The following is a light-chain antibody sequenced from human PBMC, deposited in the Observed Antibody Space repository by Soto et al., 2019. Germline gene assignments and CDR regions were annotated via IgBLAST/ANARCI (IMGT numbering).Light chain of an antibody. CDR1: QSINTY. J-gene: IGKJ1*01. CDR3: HQSYGTPWT. V-gene: IGKV1-39*01. Sequence: DIQMTQSPSSLSASVGDRVTITCRTSQSINTYLNWYQQKPGKAPNLLIFSASTLQSGVPSRFSGSGSGTDFTLAISSLQPEDSATYYCHQSYGTPWTFGQGTKVEIK. CDR2: SAS.